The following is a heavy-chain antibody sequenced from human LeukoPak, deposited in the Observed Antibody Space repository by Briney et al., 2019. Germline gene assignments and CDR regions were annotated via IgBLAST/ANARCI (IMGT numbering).Heavy chain of an antibody. CDR3: ARYSRPAATLDY. V-gene: IGHV4-31*03. CDR2: IYYTGST. D-gene: IGHD2-2*01. J-gene: IGHJ4*02. Sequence: PSETLSLTCTVSGDSVTSGGYYWNWIRQHPVKGLEWIGYIYYTGSTNYNPSLKSRINISADTSKNQFSLKLSSVTAADTAVYYCARYSRPAATLDYWGQGTLVTVSS. CDR1: GDSVTSGGYY.